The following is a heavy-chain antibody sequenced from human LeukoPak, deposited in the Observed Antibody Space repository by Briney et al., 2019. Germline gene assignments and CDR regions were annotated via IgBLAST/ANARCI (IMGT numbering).Heavy chain of an antibody. V-gene: IGHV4-39*01. CDR3: ARHRSGSYIRYFDF. Sequence: PSETLSLTCTVSGDSISTSNYFWGWIRQSTGKGLEWIGNIYYIGTSDYHPSLKSRVTISIDTSKNQFSLNLRSVTAADTAFYYCARHRSGSYIRYFDFWGQGALVTVSS. CDR1: GDSISTSNYF. D-gene: IGHD1-26*01. J-gene: IGHJ4*02. CDR2: IYYIGTS.